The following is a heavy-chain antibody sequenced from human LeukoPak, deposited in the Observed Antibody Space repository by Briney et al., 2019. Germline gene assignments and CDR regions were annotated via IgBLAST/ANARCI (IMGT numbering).Heavy chain of an antibody. CDR3: ARWDRFHGV. J-gene: IGHJ4*02. CDR2: ISSSTYI. V-gene: IGHV3-21*01. CDR1: GFTFSTYS. Sequence: PGGSLRLSCAASGFTFSTYSMNWVRQAPGQGLEWVSSISSSTYIYYADSVKGRFTISRDNSKNSLYLQKNNLRAEDTAVYYCARWDRFHGVWGQGTLVTVSS. D-gene: IGHD1-14*01.